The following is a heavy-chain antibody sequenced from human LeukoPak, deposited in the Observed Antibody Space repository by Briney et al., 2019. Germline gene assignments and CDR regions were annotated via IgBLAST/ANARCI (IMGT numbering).Heavy chain of an antibody. CDR3: ARSIVVTATNDAFDI. CDR2: ISSRSYI. V-gene: IGHV3-21*04. CDR1: GXTFSTYG. Sequence: PGGSLRLSCAASGXTFSTYGMNWVRQAPGKGLEWVSSISSRSYIYYADAVKGRFTISRDNSKNTLYLQMNSLRAEDTAVYYCARSIVVTATNDAFDIWGQGTMVTVSS. J-gene: IGHJ3*02. D-gene: IGHD2-21*02.